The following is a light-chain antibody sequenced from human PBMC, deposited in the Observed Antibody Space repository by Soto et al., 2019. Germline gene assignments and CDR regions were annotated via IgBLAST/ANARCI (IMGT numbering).Light chain of an antibody. V-gene: IGKV1-5*03. CDR3: QQYSTYWS. CDR1: ESNSNW. J-gene: IGKJ1*01. Sequence: DIQMTQSPSTLSASVGDRVTITCRASESNSNWLAWFQQKPGKAPKLLIHKTSTLESGVPSRFSGSGSGTEFTLTISSLQPDDFATYFCQQYSTYWSFGQGTKVEIK. CDR2: KTS.